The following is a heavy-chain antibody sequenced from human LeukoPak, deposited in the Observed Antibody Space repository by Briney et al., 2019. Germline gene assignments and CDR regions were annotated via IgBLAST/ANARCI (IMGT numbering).Heavy chain of an antibody. V-gene: IGHV4-59*01. CDR1: GGSIGSYY. CDR2: ISHSGST. J-gene: IGHJ4*02. Sequence: PSETLSLTCTVSGGSIGSYYWSWIRQSPGKGLEWIAYISHSGSTNSNPSLKSRVTISLDTSKNQFSLKLSSVTAADTAVYYCARDPSSGWYYFDYWGQGTLVTVSS. D-gene: IGHD6-19*01. CDR3: ARDPSSGWYYFDY.